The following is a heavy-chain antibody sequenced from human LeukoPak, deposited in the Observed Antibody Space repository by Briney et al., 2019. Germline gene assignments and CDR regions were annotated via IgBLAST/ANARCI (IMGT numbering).Heavy chain of an antibody. CDR3: TTWVGAHFDF. CDR2: IDGPTFRT. D-gene: IGHD1-26*01. J-gene: IGHJ4*02. CDR1: GFIFSNYA. V-gene: IGHV3-23*01. Sequence: GGSLRLSCAASGFIFSNYAMHWVRQAPGKGLEWVSTIDGPTFRTHYADSVMGRFTISRDNSKNTLYLQMNSLRAEDTAVYFCTTWVGAHFDFWGQGTLVTVSS.